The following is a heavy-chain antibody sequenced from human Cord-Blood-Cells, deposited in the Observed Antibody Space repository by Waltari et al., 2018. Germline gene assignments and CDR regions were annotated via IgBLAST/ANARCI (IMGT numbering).Heavy chain of an antibody. V-gene: IGHV4-38-2*02. Sequence: QVQLQESGPGLVKPSETLSLTCTVSGYSISSGYYWGWIRQPPGKGLAWIGRIYYSGGTYCNPSLKCRVNISVDTSKNKFSLKLGSVTAADTAVDDCARDGGSYYNGFDPWGQGTLVTVSS. J-gene: IGHJ5*02. CDR3: ARDGGSYYNGFDP. CDR2: IYYSGGT. CDR1: GYSISSGYY. D-gene: IGHD1-26*01.